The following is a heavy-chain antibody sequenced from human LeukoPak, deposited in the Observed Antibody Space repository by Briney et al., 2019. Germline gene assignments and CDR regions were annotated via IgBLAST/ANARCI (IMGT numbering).Heavy chain of an antibody. CDR1: GGTFSSYA. CDR3: ARDRGVPAALDY. CDR2: IIPIFGTA. V-gene: IGHV1-69*13. D-gene: IGHD2-2*01. Sequence: ASVKVSCKASGGTFSSYAISWVRQAPGQGLEWMGGIIPIFGTANYAQKFQGRVTITADESTSTAYMELSSLRSEDTAVYYCARDRGVPAALDYWGQGTLVTVSS. J-gene: IGHJ4*02.